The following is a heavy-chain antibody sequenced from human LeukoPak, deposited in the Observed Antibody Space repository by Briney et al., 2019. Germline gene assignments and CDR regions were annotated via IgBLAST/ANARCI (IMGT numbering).Heavy chain of an antibody. CDR2: TSDYNGNT. CDR3: ARAKTGTGWYVGVRYYFDY. Sequence: ASVKVSCKASGYSFRTFGISWVRQAPGQGLEWRGRTSDYNGNTNYAQRFQGRVTMTTDTSTSTAYLELRSLRSDDTAVYYCARAKTGTGWYVGVRYYFDYWGQGTLVTVSS. CDR1: GYSFRTFG. D-gene: IGHD6-19*01. V-gene: IGHV1-18*01. J-gene: IGHJ4*02.